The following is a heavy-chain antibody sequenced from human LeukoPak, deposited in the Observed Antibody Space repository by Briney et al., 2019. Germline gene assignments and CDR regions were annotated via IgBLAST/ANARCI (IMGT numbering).Heavy chain of an antibody. Sequence: PGGSLRLSCAASGFTFSDYGMHWVRQAPGKGLEWVAVMSYEGTNKYYADSVKGRFTISRDNSKNTLYLQMNSLRAEDTAVYYCAKDVERLDYFDYCAREPWSPSPQ. CDR3: AKDVERLDYFDY. J-gene: IGHJ4*02. D-gene: IGHD3-9*01. CDR2: MSYEGTNK. CDR1: GFTFSDYG. V-gene: IGHV3-30*18.